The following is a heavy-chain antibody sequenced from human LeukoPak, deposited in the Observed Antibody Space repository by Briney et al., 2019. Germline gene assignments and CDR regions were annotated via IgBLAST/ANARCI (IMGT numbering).Heavy chain of an antibody. CDR1: GGTFSSYA. Sequence: ASVKVSCKASGGTFSSYAISWVRQAPGQGLEWMGWINAGNGNTKYSQEFQGRVTITRDTSASTAYMELSSLRSEDMAVYYCARGTSGYLPDYWGQGTLVTVSS. CDR3: ARGTSGYLPDY. J-gene: IGHJ4*02. D-gene: IGHD5-12*01. V-gene: IGHV1-3*03. CDR2: INAGNGNT.